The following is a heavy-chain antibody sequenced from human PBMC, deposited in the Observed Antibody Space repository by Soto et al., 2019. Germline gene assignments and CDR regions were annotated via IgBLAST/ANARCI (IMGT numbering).Heavy chain of an antibody. CDR1: AFTFSSYA. D-gene: IGHD2-21*02. CDR2: VSGSGDST. Sequence: EVQLLESGGGLAQPGGSLRLSCAASAFTFSSYAMSWVRQAPGKGLEWVSAVSGSGDSTYYADSVKGPFTISRDNSKNTLDLQMNSLRAEDTAVYYCAKGRASDCPGCTQDYWGQGTLVTVSS. CDR3: AKGRASDCPGCTQDY. J-gene: IGHJ4*02. V-gene: IGHV3-23*01.